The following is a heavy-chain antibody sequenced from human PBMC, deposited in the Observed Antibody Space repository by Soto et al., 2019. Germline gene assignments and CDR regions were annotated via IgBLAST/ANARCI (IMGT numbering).Heavy chain of an antibody. Sequence: QVQLVESGGGVVQPGRSLRLSCAASGFTFSSYGMHWVRQAPGKGLEWVAVIWYDGSNKYYADSVKGRFTISRDNSKNTLYLQMYSLRAEYTAVYYCARESIAARPEPSMDVWGKGTTVTVSS. CDR1: GFTFSSYG. J-gene: IGHJ6*03. V-gene: IGHV3-33*01. CDR2: IWYDGSNK. CDR3: ARESIAARPEPSMDV. D-gene: IGHD6-6*01.